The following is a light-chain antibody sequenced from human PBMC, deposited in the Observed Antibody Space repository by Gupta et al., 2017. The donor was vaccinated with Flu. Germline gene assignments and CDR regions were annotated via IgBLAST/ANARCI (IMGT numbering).Light chain of an antibody. J-gene: IGKJ1*01. V-gene: IGKV1-5*03. CDR3: LQDASSSWT. Sequence: PSTLSASVGDRVSITCRASQSIKSWLAWYQQKAGKAPKLLIYKVSTLDTGVPSRFSGSESGTEFTLTIGRLQPDEFATYYCLQDASSSWTFGQGTKVEI. CDR1: QSIKSW. CDR2: KVS.